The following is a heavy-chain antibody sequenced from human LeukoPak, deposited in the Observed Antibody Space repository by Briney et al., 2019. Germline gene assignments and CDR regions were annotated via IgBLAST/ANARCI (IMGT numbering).Heavy chain of an antibody. Sequence: SETLSLTCSVSGGSLSDYFWSWIRQSPGKGLEWVAYIHYTGTTNYNPSLKSRVTMSLDTSRNRLSLQVSSVTAADTALYFCARLSSDGNGYWPDYFDLGGQGTWSPSPQ. CDR2: IHYTGTT. J-gene: IGHJ4*02. CDR1: GGSLSDYF. V-gene: IGHV4-59*08. D-gene: IGHD3-3*01. CDR3: ARLSSDGNGYWPDYFDL.